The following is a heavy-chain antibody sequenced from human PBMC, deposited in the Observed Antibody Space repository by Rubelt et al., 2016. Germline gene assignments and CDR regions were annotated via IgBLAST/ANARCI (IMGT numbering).Heavy chain of an antibody. J-gene: IGHJ6*02. CDR1: GGSISSSSYY. V-gene: IGHV4-39*01. CDR2: IYYSGST. D-gene: IGHD3-10*01. CDR3: ARLSEGMVRGVIGSRGMDV. Sequence: QLQLQESGPGLVKPSETLSLTCTVSGGSISSSSYYWGWIRQPPGKGLEWIGSIYYSGSTYCNPSLKGWVTISVDTSKNQFSLKLSSVTAADTAVYYCARLSEGMVRGVIGSRGMDVWGQGTTVTVSS.